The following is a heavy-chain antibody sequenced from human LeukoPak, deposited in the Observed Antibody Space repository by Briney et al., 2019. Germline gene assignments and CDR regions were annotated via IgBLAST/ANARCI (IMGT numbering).Heavy chain of an antibody. CDR2: INPNSGGT. D-gene: IGHD1-26*01. J-gene: IGHJ4*02. CDR1: GYTFTSYG. V-gene: IGHV1-2*06. Sequence: ASVKVSCKASGYTFTSYGISWVRQAPGQGLEWMGRINPNSGGTNNAQKFQGRITMTRDTSISTAYMELSRLRSDDTAVYYCARVTVGATNDDPSDYWGQGTLVTVSS. CDR3: ARVTVGATNDDPSDY.